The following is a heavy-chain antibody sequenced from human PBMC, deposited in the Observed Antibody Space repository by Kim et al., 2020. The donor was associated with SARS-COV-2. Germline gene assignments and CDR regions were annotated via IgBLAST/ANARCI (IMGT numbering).Heavy chain of an antibody. V-gene: IGHV4-34*01. Sequence: SETLSLTCAVYGGSFSGYYWSWIRQPPGKGLEWIGEINHSGSTNYNPSLKSRVTISVDTSKNQFSLKLSSVTAADTAVYYCAREGGIAADGTTYDPWGQGTLVTVSS. D-gene: IGHD6-13*01. J-gene: IGHJ5*02. CDR3: AREGGIAADGTTYDP. CDR1: GGSFSGYY. CDR2: INHSGST.